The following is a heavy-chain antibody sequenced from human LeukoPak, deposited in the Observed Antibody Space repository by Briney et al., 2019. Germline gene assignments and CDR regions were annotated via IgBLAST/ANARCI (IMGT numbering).Heavy chain of an antibody. CDR2: IKQDGSEK. V-gene: IGHV3-7*04. D-gene: IGHD3-22*01. CDR3: ARDRDDYYDSSGSYYFDY. Sequence: PGGSLILSCAASGFTFSSYWMSWVRQAPGKGLEWVANIKQDGSEKYYVDSVKGRFTISRDNAKNSLYLQMNSLRAEDTAVYYCARDRDDYYDSSGSYYFDYWGQGTLVTVSS. J-gene: IGHJ4*02. CDR1: GFTFSSYW.